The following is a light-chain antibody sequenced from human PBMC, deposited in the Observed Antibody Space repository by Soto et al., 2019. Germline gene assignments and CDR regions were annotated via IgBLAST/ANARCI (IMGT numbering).Light chain of an antibody. CDR3: KQSFSTPN. V-gene: IGKV1-39*01. CDR1: QRINIY. CDR2: SAS. J-gene: IGKJ5*01. Sequence: DIQMTHSPSSLSTSIIDIVTITFRSSQRINIYLNWYRQKPGKAPELLIYSASNLQSGVPSRFSGSGSGTDFTLTISGLQSEDFATYYCKQSFSTPNFGQGTRLEIK.